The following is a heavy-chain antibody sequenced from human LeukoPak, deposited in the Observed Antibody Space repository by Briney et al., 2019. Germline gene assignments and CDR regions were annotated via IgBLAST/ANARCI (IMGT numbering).Heavy chain of an antibody. J-gene: IGHJ5*02. Sequence: ASVKVSCKASGYTFTGYYMHWVRQAPGQGLEWMGWINPNSGGTNYAQKFQGRVTMTRDTSISTAYMELSRLRSDDTAVYYCASGKIGVQIFGVVIRYNWFDPWGQGTLVTVSS. V-gene: IGHV1-2*02. CDR2: INPNSGGT. D-gene: IGHD3-3*01. CDR1: GYTFTGYY. CDR3: ASGKIGVQIFGVVIRYNWFDP.